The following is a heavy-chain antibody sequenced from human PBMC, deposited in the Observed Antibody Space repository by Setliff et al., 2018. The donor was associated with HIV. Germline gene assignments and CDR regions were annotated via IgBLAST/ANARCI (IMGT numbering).Heavy chain of an antibody. Sequence: SETLRLSCAASGFTFSNAWMNWVRQPPGKGLEWIGYIYTSGSTNYNPSLKSRVTISVDTSKNQFSLKLSSVTAADTAVYYCARDQRYCTNALCPEALDVWGKGTTVTVSS. CDR3: ARDQRYCTNALCPEALDV. D-gene: IGHD2-8*01. J-gene: IGHJ6*04. CDR2: IYTSGST. CDR1: GFTFSNAW. V-gene: IGHV4-4*08.